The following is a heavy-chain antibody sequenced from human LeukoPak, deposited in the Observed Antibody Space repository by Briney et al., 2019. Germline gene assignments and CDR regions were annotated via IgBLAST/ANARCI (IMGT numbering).Heavy chain of an antibody. CDR1: GYTFTGYY. V-gene: IGHV1-2*04. CDR2: INPNSGGT. J-gene: IGHJ4*02. D-gene: IGHD3-3*01. CDR3: ARAEKGSYFWSGYLRGDYFDY. Sequence: GASVKVSCKASGYTFTGYYMHWVRQAPGQGLEWMGWINPNSGGTNYAQKFQGWVTMTRDTSISTAYMELSRLRSDDTAVYYCARAEKGSYFWSGYLRGDYFDYWGQGTLVTVSS.